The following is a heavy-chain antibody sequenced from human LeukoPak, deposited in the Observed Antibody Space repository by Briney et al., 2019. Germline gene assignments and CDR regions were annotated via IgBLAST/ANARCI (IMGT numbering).Heavy chain of an antibody. V-gene: IGHV3-7*01. J-gene: IGHJ4*02. Sequence: SGGSLRLSCAASGFTSSSYWMSWVRQAPGKGLEWVANIKQDGSEKYYVDSVKGRFTISRDNAKNSLYLQMNSLRAEDTAVYYCASPFLLTGYWGQGTLVTVSS. CDR3: ASPFLLTGY. CDR1: GFTSSSYW. D-gene: IGHD2-15*01. CDR2: IKQDGSEK.